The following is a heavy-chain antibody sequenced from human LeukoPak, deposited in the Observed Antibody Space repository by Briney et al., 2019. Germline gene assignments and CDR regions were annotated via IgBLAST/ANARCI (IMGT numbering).Heavy chain of an antibody. CDR3: VRATSSLAFDI. J-gene: IGHJ3*02. V-gene: IGHV3-53*04. CDR2: IYSGGST. Sequence: EWVSVIYSGGSTYYXDSVEXRFTISXXPXXNTVYLYMNNLXPEDTAVYYCVRATSSLAFDIWGQGTKVTVSS. D-gene: IGHD6-6*01.